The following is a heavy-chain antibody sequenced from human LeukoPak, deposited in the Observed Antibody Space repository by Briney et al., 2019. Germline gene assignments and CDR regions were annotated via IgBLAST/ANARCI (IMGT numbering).Heavy chain of an antibody. CDR3: ARLEAYYYDSSGYFDY. CDR2: IYPGDSDT. D-gene: IGHD3-22*01. Sequence: GESLKISCKGSGYSFTSYWIGWVRQMPGKGLEWMGIIYPGDSDTRYSPSFQGQVTISADKSISTAYLQWSSLKASDTAMHYCARLEAYYYDSSGYFDYWGQGTLVIVSS. J-gene: IGHJ4*02. V-gene: IGHV5-51*01. CDR1: GYSFTSYW.